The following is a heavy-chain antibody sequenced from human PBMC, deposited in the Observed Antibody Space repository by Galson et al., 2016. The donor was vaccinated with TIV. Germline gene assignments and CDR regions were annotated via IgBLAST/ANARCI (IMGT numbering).Heavy chain of an antibody. D-gene: IGHD3-22*01. Sequence: SVKVSCKASGYTFTNYGISWVRRAPGQGLEWMGWISGHTGNTDYARKFQGRLLMTTDTSTGTAFVELRSLTSDDTAVYYCARDRGSMTMILVVDYYYGMDVWGQGTTVTVSS. J-gene: IGHJ6*02. CDR3: ARDRGSMTMILVVDYYYGMDV. CDR2: ISGHTGNT. CDR1: GYTFTNYG. V-gene: IGHV1-18*01.